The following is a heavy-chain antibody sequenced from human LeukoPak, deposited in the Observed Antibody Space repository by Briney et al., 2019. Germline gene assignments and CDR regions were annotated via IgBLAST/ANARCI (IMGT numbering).Heavy chain of an antibody. Sequence: PGGSLRLSCAASGFIFSSYAMSWVRQAPGKGLEWVSAVTGSGDSTYYADSVEGRFTVSRDNSKNTLYLRMNSLRAEDTAVYYCAKARLVRGVIMTPFYLDYWGQGTLVTLSS. J-gene: IGHJ4*02. CDR2: VTGSGDST. V-gene: IGHV3-23*01. CDR1: GFIFSSYA. CDR3: AKARLVRGVIMTPFYLDY. D-gene: IGHD3-10*01.